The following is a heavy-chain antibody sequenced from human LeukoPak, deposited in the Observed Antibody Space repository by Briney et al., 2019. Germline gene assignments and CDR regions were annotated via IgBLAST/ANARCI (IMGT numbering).Heavy chain of an antibody. CDR3: ARGDYRFRFDY. V-gene: IGHV4-59*01. CDR2: IYYSGST. D-gene: IGHD4-11*01. CDR1: GGSISSYY. Sequence: PSETLSLTCTVSGGSISSYYWSWIRQPPGKGLEWIGYIYYSGSTNYNPSLKSRVTISVDTSKNQFSLKLSSVTAADTAVYYCARGDYRFRFDYWGQGTLVTVSS. J-gene: IGHJ4*02.